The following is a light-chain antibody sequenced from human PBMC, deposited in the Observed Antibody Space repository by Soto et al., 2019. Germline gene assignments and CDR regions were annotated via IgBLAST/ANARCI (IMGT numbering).Light chain of an antibody. CDR2: GAS. Sequence: EIVLTQSPGTLSLSPGERATLSCRASQSGSSSYLAWYQQKPGQAPRLLIYGASSRATGIPDRFSGSGSDTDFTLKISRVEAEDVGVYYCMQGSHWPRTFGQGTKVDIK. CDR1: QSGSSSY. J-gene: IGKJ1*01. V-gene: IGKV3-20*01. CDR3: MQGSHWPRT.